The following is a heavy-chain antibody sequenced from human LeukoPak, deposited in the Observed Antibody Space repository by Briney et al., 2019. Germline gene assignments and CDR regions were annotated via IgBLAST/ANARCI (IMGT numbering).Heavy chain of an antibody. CDR2: IYYSGST. Sequence: SETLSLTCTVSGGSISSSSYYWGWIRQPPGKGLEWIGSIYYSGSTYYNPSLKSRVTTSVDTSKNQFSLRLSSVTAADTAVYYCARHVPYYDSDFSAWGMDVWGQGTTVTVSS. V-gene: IGHV4-39*01. D-gene: IGHD3-16*01. CDR3: ARHVPYYDSDFSAWGMDV. CDR1: GGSISSSSYY. J-gene: IGHJ6*02.